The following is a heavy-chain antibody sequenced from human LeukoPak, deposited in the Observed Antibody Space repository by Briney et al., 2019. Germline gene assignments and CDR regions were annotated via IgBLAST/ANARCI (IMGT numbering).Heavy chain of an antibody. CDR3: ARVGKWLGLSFDI. CDR1: GGSFSGYY. J-gene: IGHJ3*02. Sequence: SETLSLTCAVYGGSFSGYYWSWIHQPPGKGLEWIGEINHSGSTNYNPSLKSRVTISVDTSKNQFSLKLSSVTAADTAVYYCARVGKWLGLSFDIWGQGTMVTVSS. CDR2: INHSGST. D-gene: IGHD6-19*01. V-gene: IGHV4-34*01.